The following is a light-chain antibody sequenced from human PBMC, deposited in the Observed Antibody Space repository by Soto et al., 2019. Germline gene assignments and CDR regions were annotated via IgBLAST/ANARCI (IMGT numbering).Light chain of an antibody. CDR3: QQYNSYGYT. CDR1: QSISNW. Sequence: DIQMTQSPSTLSASVGDRVTITCRASQSISNWLAWYQQKPGKAPKLLIYKASTLESGVPSRFSGSGSGTEFTLTISSLQPDDFATYFCQQYNSYGYTFGQGTKLDIK. V-gene: IGKV1-5*03. J-gene: IGKJ2*01. CDR2: KAS.